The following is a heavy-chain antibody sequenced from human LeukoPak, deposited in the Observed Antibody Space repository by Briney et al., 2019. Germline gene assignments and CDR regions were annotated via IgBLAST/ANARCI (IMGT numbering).Heavy chain of an antibody. CDR3: AKDLEQLQTLPAVDY. D-gene: IGHD6-6*01. CDR1: GGTFSSYA. Sequence: ASVKVSCKASGGTFSSYAISWVRQAPGQGLEWMGRIIPILGIANYAQKFQGRVTITADKSTSTAYMELSSLRSEDTAVYYCAKDLEQLQTLPAVDYWGQGTLVTVSS. J-gene: IGHJ4*02. CDR2: IIPILGIA. V-gene: IGHV1-69*04.